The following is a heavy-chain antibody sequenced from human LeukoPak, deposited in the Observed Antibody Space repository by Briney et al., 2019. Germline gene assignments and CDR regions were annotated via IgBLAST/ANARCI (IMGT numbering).Heavy chain of an antibody. V-gene: IGHV3-9*01. Sequence: PGGSLRLSCAASGFTFDDYAMHWVRQAPGKGLEWVSGISWNSGTIYYADSVKGRFTISRDNAKNSLYLQMNSLRAEDTAVYCFAKGSYSFGSGGGGQGTLVTVPS. CDR2: ISWNSGTI. J-gene: IGHJ4*02. CDR3: AKGSYSFGSGG. D-gene: IGHD3-10*01. CDR1: GFTFDDYA.